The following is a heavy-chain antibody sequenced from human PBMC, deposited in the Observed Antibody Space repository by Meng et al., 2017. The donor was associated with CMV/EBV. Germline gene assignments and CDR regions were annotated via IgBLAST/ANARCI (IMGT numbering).Heavy chain of an antibody. CDR2: IRYYGNNK. CDR1: GFTFSSYG. J-gene: IGHJ3*02. Sequence: GESLKISCAASGFTFSSYGMHWVRQAPGKGLEWVAFIRYYGNNKYYADSVKGRFTISRDNSKNTLNLQMNSLRAEETAVFYCAKAGGYNWNDEAFDIWGQGTMVTVSS. D-gene: IGHD1-1*01. CDR3: AKAGGYNWNDEAFDI. V-gene: IGHV3-30*02.